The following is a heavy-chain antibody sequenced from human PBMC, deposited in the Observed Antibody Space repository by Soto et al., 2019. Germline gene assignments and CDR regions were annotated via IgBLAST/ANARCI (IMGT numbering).Heavy chain of an antibody. Sequence: AAVKVSCKASGYTFTSYGISWVRQAPGQGLEWMGWISAYNGNTNYAQKLQGRVTMTTDTSTSTAYMELRSLRSDDTAVYYCARGPTVTTLLHLTGEWYHFAYRGQGTLVIVSS. D-gene: IGHD4-17*01. CDR3: ARGPTVTTLLHLTGEWYHFAY. CDR2: ISAYNGNT. V-gene: IGHV1-18*04. J-gene: IGHJ4*02. CDR1: GYTFTSYG.